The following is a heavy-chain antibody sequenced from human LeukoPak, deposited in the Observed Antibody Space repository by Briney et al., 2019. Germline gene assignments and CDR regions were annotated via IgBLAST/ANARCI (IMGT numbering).Heavy chain of an antibody. CDR3: ARDGTAPGLYFDL. CDR2: IEQDGSEK. CDR1: GFSFTTSW. Sequence: GGSLRLSCAASGFSFTTSWMSWVRQALGKGLEWVASIEQDGSEKSYVDSVKGRFTISRDNTKDSLYLQMSSLRAEDTAVYYCARDGTAPGLYFDLWGQGTLVTVSS. D-gene: IGHD6-13*01. J-gene: IGHJ4*01. V-gene: IGHV3-7*01.